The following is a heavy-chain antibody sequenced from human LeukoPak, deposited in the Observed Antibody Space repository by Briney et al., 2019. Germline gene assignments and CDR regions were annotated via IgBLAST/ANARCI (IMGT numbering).Heavy chain of an antibody. D-gene: IGHD3-22*01. Sequence: GGSLRLSCAASGFTFSSYWMHWVRQAPGKGLVWVSRINSDGSSTSYADSVKGRFTISRDNAKNTLYLQMNSLRAEDTAVYYCARVRGAYDSSGYLVYYFDYWGQGTLVTVSS. V-gene: IGHV3-74*01. CDR2: INSDGSST. CDR3: ARVRGAYDSSGYLVYYFDY. CDR1: GFTFSSYW. J-gene: IGHJ4*02.